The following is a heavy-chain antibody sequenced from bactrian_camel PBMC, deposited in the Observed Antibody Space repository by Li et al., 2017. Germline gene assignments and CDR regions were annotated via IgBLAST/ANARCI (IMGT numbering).Heavy chain of an antibody. Sequence: HVQLVESGGGSVQAGGSLTLSCKASGFTHYCMAWFRQVPGKEREGVAGLSGTAISYEDSVKGRFTLSRDDATATLYLQMNSLEPEDTAMYYCTKGDQAAWSMFRRMGYWGRGTQVTVS. D-gene: IGHD1*01. CDR3: TKGDQAAWSMFRRMGY. J-gene: IGHJ4*01. CDR2: LSGTAIS. CDR1: GFTHYC. V-gene: IGHV3S61*01.